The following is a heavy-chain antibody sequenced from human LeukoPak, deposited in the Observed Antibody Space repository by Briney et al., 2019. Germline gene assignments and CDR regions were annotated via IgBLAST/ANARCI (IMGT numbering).Heavy chain of an antibody. J-gene: IGHJ4*02. CDR2: INPHSGAT. CDR1: GDTFASGNVFRAYY. D-gene: IGHD3-10*01. Sequence: GASVRVSCKASGDTFASGNVFRAYYMHWVRQAPGQGLEWMGGINPHSGATLYAQMFQGRVSMTRDTSINTAYMELNRLTSDDTAVYFCARETYGPGFKSVEYWGQGSLVTVSS. V-gene: IGHV1-2*02. CDR3: ARETYGPGFKSVEY.